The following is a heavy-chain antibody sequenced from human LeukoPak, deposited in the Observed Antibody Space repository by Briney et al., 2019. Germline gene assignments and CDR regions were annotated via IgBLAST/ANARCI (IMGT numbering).Heavy chain of an antibody. CDR1: GGTFSSYA. D-gene: IGHD6-13*01. CDR2: IIPIFGTA. J-gene: IGHJ1*01. CDR3: ARDQDRYRTSAYFQH. Sequence: SVKVSCKASGGTFSSYAISWVRQAPGQGLEWMGGIIPIFGTANYAQKFQGRVTITTDESTGTAYMELSSLRSEDTAVYYCARDQDRYRTSAYFQHWGQGTLVTVSS. V-gene: IGHV1-69*05.